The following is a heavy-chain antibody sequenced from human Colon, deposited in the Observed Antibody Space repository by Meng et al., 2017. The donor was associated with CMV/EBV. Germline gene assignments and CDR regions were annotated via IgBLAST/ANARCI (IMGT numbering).Heavy chain of an antibody. J-gene: IGHJ4*02. CDR2: MNPNSGNT. CDR1: VYTFTSYD. V-gene: IGHV1-8*03. Sequence: ASVKVSCKASVYTFTSYDINWVRQAPGQGLEWMGWMNPNSGNTGDAQKFQGRVTITRNTSISTAYMELRSLRSEDTAVYYGARGGCCSSTTCYRSFNYWGQGTLVTVSS. CDR3: ARGGCCSSTTCYRSFNY. D-gene: IGHD2-2*03.